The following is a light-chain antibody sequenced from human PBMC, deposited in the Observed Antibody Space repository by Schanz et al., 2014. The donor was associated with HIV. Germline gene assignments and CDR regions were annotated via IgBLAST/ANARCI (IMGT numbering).Light chain of an antibody. V-gene: IGLV1-44*01. CDR1: TSNIGTNS. Sequence: QSVLTQPPSASGTPGQRVTISCSGSTSNIGTNSANWYQHLPGTAPKLLIYATYHRPSGVPDRFSGSGSGTSASLAISGLQSEDEADYYCAVWDDSLNGVVFGGGTKVTVL. J-gene: IGLJ2*01. CDR3: AVWDDSLNGVV. CDR2: ATY.